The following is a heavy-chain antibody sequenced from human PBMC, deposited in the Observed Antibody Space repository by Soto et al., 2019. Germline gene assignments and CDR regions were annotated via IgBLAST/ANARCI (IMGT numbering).Heavy chain of an antibody. CDR3: ARGVFGFWGFAP. Sequence: GASVKVSCKASGYTFTSYGISWVRQAPGQRLEWMGWINAGNGNTKYSQKFQGRVTITRDTSASTAYMELSSLRSEDTAVYYCARGVFGFWGFAPWGKGTLVTVSP. V-gene: IGHV1-3*01. J-gene: IGHJ5*02. D-gene: IGHD3-3*01. CDR1: GYTFTSYG. CDR2: INAGNGNT.